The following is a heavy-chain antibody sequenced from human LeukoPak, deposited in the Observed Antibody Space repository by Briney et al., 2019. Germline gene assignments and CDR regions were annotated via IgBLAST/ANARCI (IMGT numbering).Heavy chain of an antibody. Sequence: ASVKVSFKASGYTFTGYYMHWVRQAPGQGLEWMGWINPNSGGTNYAQKFQGRVTMTRDTSISTAYMELSRLRSDDTAVYYCARVYYYDSSGYYYGAFDIWGQGTMVTVSS. V-gene: IGHV1-2*02. D-gene: IGHD3-22*01. J-gene: IGHJ3*02. CDR2: INPNSGGT. CDR1: GYTFTGYY. CDR3: ARVYYYDSSGYYYGAFDI.